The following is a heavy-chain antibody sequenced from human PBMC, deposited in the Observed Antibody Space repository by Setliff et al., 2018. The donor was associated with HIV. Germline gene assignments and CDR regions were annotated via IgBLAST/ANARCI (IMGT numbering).Heavy chain of an antibody. V-gene: IGHV4-59*08. CDR2: IYYSGRT. D-gene: IGHD7-27*01. J-gene: IGHJ6*03. Sequence: SETLSLTCTVSGGSISSHYWSWIRQPPGKGLEWIGYIYYSGRTNYNPSLKSRVTISVDTSKNQFSLKLTSVTAADTAVYYCARHPTNWGSTGYYYYYYMDDWGRGTTVTVS. CDR3: ARHPTNWGSTGYYYYYYMDD. CDR1: GGSISSHY.